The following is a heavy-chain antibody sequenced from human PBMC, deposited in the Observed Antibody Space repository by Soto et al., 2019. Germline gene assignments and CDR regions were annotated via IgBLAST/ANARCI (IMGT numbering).Heavy chain of an antibody. D-gene: IGHD6-13*01. CDR1: GYSFTSYW. Sequence: GESLKISCKGSGYSFTSYWISWVRQMPGKGLGWMGRIDPSDSYTNYSPSFQGHVTISADKSISTAYLQWSSLKASDTAMYYCARLESYRSNWIEYYYGMDVWGQGTTVTVA. CDR3: ARLESYRSNWIEYYYGMDV. CDR2: IDPSDSYT. V-gene: IGHV5-10-1*01. J-gene: IGHJ6*02.